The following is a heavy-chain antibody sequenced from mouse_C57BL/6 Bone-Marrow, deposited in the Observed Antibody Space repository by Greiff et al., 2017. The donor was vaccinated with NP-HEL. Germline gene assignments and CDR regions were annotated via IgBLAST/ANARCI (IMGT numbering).Heavy chain of an antibody. CDR1: GYTFTSYW. D-gene: IGHD1-1*01. CDR2: IDPSDSYT. Sequence: QVQLQQPGAELVRPGTSVKLSCKASGYTFTSYWMHWVKQRPGQGLEWIGVIDPSDSYTNYNQKFKGKATLTVDTSSSTAYMQLSSLTSEDSAVYYCARGGIYYYGRICFDYWGQGTTLTVSS. V-gene: IGHV1-59*01. CDR3: ARGGIYYYGRICFDY. J-gene: IGHJ2*01.